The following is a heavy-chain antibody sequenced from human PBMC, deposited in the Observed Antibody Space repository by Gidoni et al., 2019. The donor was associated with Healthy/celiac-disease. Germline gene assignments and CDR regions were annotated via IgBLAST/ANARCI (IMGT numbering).Heavy chain of an antibody. J-gene: IGHJ4*02. CDR1: GFTVSSSY. CDR3: ARESAARLDY. Sequence: EVQLVESGGGLIQPGGSLRLSCAASGFTVSSSYMSWIRQAPGKGLEWVSVIYSGGSTYYADSVKGRFTRSRDNSKNTLYLQMNSRRAEDTAVYYCARESAARLDYWGQGTLVTVSS. CDR2: IYSGGST. V-gene: IGHV3-53*01.